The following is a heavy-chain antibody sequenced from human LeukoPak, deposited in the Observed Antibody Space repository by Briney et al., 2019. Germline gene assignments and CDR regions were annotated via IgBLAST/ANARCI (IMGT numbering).Heavy chain of an antibody. CDR1: GLTFSRYW. CDR3: ASRIAAAMFFDY. D-gene: IGHD6-13*01. V-gene: IGHV3-7*02. Sequence: PGGSLRLSCAASGLTFSRYWMSWVRQAPGKGLEWVANIKEDGSEKYYVDSVKGRFTISRDNAKNSLYLQMNSLRAEDTAVYYCASRIAAAMFFDYWGQGTLVTVSS. CDR2: IKEDGSEK. J-gene: IGHJ4*02.